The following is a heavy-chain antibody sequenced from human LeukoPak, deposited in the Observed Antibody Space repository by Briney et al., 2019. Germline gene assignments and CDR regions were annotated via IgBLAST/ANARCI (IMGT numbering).Heavy chain of an antibody. CDR3: ARDSGGSYREWFDP. J-gene: IGHJ5*02. Sequence: PSQTLSLTCGVSGYFISSGYYWGWIRHPPGKGLEWIGSIYHGGSTYYNPSLKSRVTISVDTSKNQFSLKLSSVTAADTAVYYCARDSGGSYREWFDPWGQGTLVTVSS. V-gene: IGHV4-38-2*02. CDR1: GYFISSGYY. CDR2: IYHGGST. D-gene: IGHD1-26*01.